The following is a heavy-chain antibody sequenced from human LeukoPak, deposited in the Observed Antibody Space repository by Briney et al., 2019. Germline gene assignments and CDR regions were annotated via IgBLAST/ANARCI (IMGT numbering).Heavy chain of an antibody. CDR1: GFTFSIYA. Sequence: GGSLRLSCAASGFTFSIYAIHWVRQAPGKGLEWVTVISYDGSNKYYADSVKGRFTISRDNSKNTLYLQMNSLRAEDTAVYYCARDPHPPIVVVPAVPNAKADYWGQGTLVTVSS. J-gene: IGHJ4*02. D-gene: IGHD2-2*01. CDR2: ISYDGSNK. CDR3: ARDPHPPIVVVPAVPNAKADY. V-gene: IGHV3-30-3*01.